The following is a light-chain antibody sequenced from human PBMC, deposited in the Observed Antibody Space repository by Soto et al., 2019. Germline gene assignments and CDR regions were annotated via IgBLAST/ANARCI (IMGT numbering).Light chain of an antibody. V-gene: IGKV1-9*01. CDR2: AAS. CDR1: QDISLY. J-gene: IGKJ1*01. CDR3: QKYYSYPRT. Sequence: IQLTQSPSSLSASVGDRVTITCRASQDISLYSAWYQQKPGKAPKLLIYAASTLQSGVPSRFSGSGSGTDFTLTISCLQSEDFATYYCQKYYSYPRTCGQGNKGDIK.